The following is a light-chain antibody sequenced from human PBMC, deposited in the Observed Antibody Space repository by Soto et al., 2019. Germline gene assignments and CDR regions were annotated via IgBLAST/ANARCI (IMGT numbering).Light chain of an antibody. J-gene: IGLJ2*01. CDR1: SSDVGGYNY. Sequence: QSALTQPASASGSPGQSITISCTGTSSDVGGYNYVSWYQQHPGKAPKLMIYEVNNRPSGVPDRFSGSKSGNTASLTFSGLQAEDEADYYGISYAGTSNEWKFGTGTKLTVL. V-gene: IGLV2-8*01. CDR3: ISYAGTSNEWK. CDR2: EVN.